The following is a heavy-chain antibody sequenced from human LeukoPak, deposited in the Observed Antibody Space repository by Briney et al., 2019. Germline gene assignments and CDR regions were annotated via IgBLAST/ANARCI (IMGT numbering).Heavy chain of an antibody. J-gene: IGHJ6*03. CDR2: INHSGST. Sequence: PSETLSLTCAVYGGSFSGYYWSWIRQPPGKGLEWIGEINHSGSTNYNPSLKSRVTISVDTSKNQFSLKLTSVTAADTAVYYCSGSYLYYYYYYMNVWGKGTTVTISS. D-gene: IGHD1-26*01. CDR1: GGSFSGYY. CDR3: SGSYLYYYYYYMNV. V-gene: IGHV4-34*03.